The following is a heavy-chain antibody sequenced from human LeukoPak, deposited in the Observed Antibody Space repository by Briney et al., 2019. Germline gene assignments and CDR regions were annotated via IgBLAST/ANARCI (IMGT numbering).Heavy chain of an antibody. CDR2: ISHSGIT. J-gene: IGHJ4*02. V-gene: IGHV4-34*01. CDR3: TRQSGTVTPIDY. D-gene: IGHD4-17*01. Sequence: SETLSLTCAVSSGSLSGYSWGWIRQPPGKGLGWVGEISHSGITNYNASLKSRVTISLNKSEIQFSLMLSSVTAADTAVYYCTRQSGTVTPIDYWSQGTLVTVSS. CDR1: SGSLSGYS.